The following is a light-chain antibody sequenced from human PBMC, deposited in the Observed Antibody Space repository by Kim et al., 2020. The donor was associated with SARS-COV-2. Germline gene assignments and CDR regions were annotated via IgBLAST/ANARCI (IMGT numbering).Light chain of an antibody. CDR3: LQDYNYPPT. V-gene: IGKV1-6*01. J-gene: IGKJ2*01. Sequence: AIQMTQSPSSLSTSVGDRVTITCRASQDIRDDLGWYQQKPGKAPKLLIYGASNLQSGVPSRFSGSGSRTDFTLTISSLQPEDFAPYHCLQDYNYPPTFGQGTELEI. CDR2: GAS. CDR1: QDIRDD.